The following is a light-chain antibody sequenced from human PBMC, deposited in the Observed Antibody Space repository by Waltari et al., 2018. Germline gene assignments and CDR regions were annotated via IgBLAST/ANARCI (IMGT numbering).Light chain of an antibody. CDR1: QTVLYSSTNKNY. Sequence: DIVMTQSPDSLAVSLGERATINCKSSQTVLYSSTNKNYLAWFQQKPGQPPKLLIYWASTRESGVPDRFNGSGSGTDFTLTINSLQAEDVAVYYCQQYYGSPLTFGGGTKVEIK. CDR2: WAS. CDR3: QQYYGSPLT. V-gene: IGKV4-1*01. J-gene: IGKJ4*01.